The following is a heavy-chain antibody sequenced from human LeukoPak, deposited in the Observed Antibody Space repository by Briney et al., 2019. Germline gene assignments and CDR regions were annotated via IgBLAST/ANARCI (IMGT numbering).Heavy chain of an antibody. CDR2: INHSGST. CDR3: ARGLIAVVWDY. V-gene: IGHV4-34*01. D-gene: IGHD2-15*01. CDR1: GGSFSGYY. J-gene: IGHJ4*02. Sequence: PSETLSLTCAVYGGSFSGYYWSWIRQPPGKGLEWIGEINHSGSTNYNPSLKSRVTISVDTSKNQFSLKLSSVTAADTAVYYCARGLIAVVWDYWGQGTLVTVSS.